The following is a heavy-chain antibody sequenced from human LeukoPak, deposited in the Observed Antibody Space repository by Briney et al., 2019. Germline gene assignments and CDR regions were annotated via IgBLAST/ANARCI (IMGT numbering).Heavy chain of an antibody. CDR3: ARDPGGWFDL. CDR1: GFTFSGYS. CDR2: IYSGGST. Sequence: PGGSLRLSCAASGFTFSGYSMNWVRQAPGKGLEWVSVIYSGGSTYYADSVKGRFTISRGNSKNTLYLQMNSLRAEDTAVYYCARDPGGWFDLWGRGTLVTVSS. J-gene: IGHJ2*01. V-gene: IGHV3-53*01. D-gene: IGHD4-23*01.